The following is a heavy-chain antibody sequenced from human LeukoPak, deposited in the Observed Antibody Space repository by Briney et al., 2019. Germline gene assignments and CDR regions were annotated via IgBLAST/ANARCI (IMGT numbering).Heavy chain of an antibody. Sequence: KPGGSLRLSCAASGFTFSSYSMNWVRQAPGKGLEWVSSITSSSSYIYYADSGKGRFTISRDNAKNSLSLQMNSLRAEDTAVYYCASMYFSQYLQHWGQGTLVTVSS. D-gene: IGHD2-8*01. CDR3: ASMYFSQYLQH. J-gene: IGHJ1*01. V-gene: IGHV3-21*04. CDR1: GFTFSSYS. CDR2: ITSSSSYI.